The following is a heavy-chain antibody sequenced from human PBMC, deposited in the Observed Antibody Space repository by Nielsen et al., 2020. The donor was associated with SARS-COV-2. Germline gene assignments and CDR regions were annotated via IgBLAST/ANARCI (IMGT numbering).Heavy chain of an antibody. CDR2: INSDGSST. CDR1: GFTFSTYW. J-gene: IGHJ4*02. CDR3: VRGLQVPNGLAHR. D-gene: IGHD3-16*01. Sequence: GESLKISRAASGFTFSTYWMHWVRQAPGKGLVWVSRINSDGSSTSYADSVKGRFTISRDNAKNTLYLQMNSLRAEDTAVYYCVRGLQVPNGLAHRWGQGTLVTVSS. V-gene: IGHV3-74*01.